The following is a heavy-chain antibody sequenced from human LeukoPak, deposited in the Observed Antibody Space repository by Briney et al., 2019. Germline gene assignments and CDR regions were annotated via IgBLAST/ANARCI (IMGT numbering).Heavy chain of an antibody. D-gene: IGHD6-19*01. Sequence: SETLSLTCTASGVSISSYYWSWIRQPPGKGLEWIGYIYYSGSTNYNPSLKSRVTISVDTSKNQFSLKLSSVTAADTAVYYCARAWREAVAGDWFDPWGQGTLVTVSS. V-gene: IGHV4-59*01. CDR3: ARAWREAVAGDWFDP. CDR2: IYYSGST. CDR1: GVSISSYY. J-gene: IGHJ5*02.